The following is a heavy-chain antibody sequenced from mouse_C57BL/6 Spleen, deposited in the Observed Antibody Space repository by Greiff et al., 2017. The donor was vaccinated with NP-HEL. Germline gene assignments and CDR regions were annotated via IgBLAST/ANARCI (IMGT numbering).Heavy chain of an antibody. CDR2: IRSKSSNYAT. J-gene: IGHJ4*01. CDR3: VRDYDYHYYAMDY. Sequence: EVQLVESGGGLVQPKGSLKLSCAASGFTFNTYAMHWVRQAPGKGLEWVARIRSKSSNYATYYADSVKDRFTISRDDSQSMLYLQMNNLKTEDTAMYYCVRDYDYHYYAMDYWGQGTSVTVSS. V-gene: IGHV10-3*01. D-gene: IGHD2-4*01. CDR1: GFTFNTYA.